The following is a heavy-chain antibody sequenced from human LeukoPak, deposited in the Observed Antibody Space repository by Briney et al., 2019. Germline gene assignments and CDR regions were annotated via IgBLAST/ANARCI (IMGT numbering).Heavy chain of an antibody. CDR1: GYTFTSYD. CDR2: MNPNSGNT. V-gene: IGHV1-8*01. D-gene: IGHD4-11*01. J-gene: IGHJ4*02. Sequence: ASVKVSCKASGYTFTSYDINWVRQATGQGLEWMGWMNPNSGNTGCAQKFQGRVTMTRNTSISTAYMELSSLRSEDTAVYYCARGSVSYSNYVELFDYWGQGTLVTVSS. CDR3: ARGSVSYSNYVELFDY.